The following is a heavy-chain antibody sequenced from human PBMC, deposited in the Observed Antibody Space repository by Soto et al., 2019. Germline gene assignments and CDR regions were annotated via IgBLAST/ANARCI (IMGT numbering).Heavy chain of an antibody. Sequence: DLEKSGGGLVKPGGSLRLSCTASGFIFSDYYMSWIRQAPGKGLEWVSDISNSGRITHHADSVEGRFTISRDNAKDSLYLQMNSLRPEDSAIYYCARDHGGGGLTLEYWGQGTLVTVSS. V-gene: IGHV3-11*01. J-gene: IGHJ4*02. D-gene: IGHD3-16*01. CDR1: GFIFSDYY. CDR3: ARDHGGGGLTLEY. CDR2: ISNSGRIT.